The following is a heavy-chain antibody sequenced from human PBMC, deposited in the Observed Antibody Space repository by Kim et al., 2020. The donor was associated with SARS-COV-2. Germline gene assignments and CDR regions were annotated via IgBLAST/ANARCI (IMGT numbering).Heavy chain of an antibody. V-gene: IGHV3-74*01. CDR3: ARGRVTDY. D-gene: IGHD4-4*01. Sequence: GISTSYAYSVKGRFTIPRDNAKNTRYLQMNSLRAEDTAVYYCARGRVTDYWGQETLVTVCS. J-gene: IGHJ4*02. CDR2: GIST.